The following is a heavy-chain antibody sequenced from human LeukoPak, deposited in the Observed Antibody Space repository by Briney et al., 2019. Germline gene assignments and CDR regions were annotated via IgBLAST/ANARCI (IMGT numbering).Heavy chain of an antibody. Sequence: ASVTVSCKASGYTFTSYGISWVRQAPGQGLEWMGWISAYNVNTNYAQKLQGRVTMTTDTSTGTAYMELRSLRSDDTAVYYCARGRGYGNGGRYVDYWGQGTLVTVSS. V-gene: IGHV1-18*01. D-gene: IGHD5-12*01. CDR3: ARGRGYGNGGRYVDY. J-gene: IGHJ4*02. CDR1: GYTFTSYG. CDR2: ISAYNVNT.